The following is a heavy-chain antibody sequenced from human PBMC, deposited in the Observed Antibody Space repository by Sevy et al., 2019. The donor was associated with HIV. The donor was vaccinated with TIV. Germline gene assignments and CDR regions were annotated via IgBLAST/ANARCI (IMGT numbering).Heavy chain of an antibody. CDR3: ARDRKGEYSAYDGAGYFGMDV. D-gene: IGHD5-12*01. Sequence: GGSLRLSCAASGFTFSSYSMNWVRQAPGKGLEWVSSVSSLSNYIYYEDSVKGRFTISRDNAKNSLYLQMNNLKVEDTAVYYCARDRKGEYSAYDGAGYFGMDVWGQGITVTVSS. CDR1: GFTFSSYS. V-gene: IGHV3-21*01. CDR2: VSSLSNYI. J-gene: IGHJ6*02.